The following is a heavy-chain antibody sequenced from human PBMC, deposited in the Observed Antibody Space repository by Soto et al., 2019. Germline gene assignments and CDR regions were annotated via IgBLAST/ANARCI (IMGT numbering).Heavy chain of an antibody. CDR2: IYHSGST. J-gene: IGHJ5*02. D-gene: IGHD3-10*01. CDR3: VRESGVSGPNWFDT. CDR1: GGSINSGRSS. Sequence: PSETLSFTGSVCGGSINSGRSSWNWIRQSPGKGLEWIASIYHSGSTYYNTSLKSRVRISVDRPENQFSMNRSSVTAADKDVYYCVRESGVSGPNWFDTWGPGTLVTVSS. V-gene: IGHV4-30-2*06.